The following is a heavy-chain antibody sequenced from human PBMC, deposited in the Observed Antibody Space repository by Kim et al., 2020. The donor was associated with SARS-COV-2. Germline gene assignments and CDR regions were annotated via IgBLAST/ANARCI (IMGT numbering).Heavy chain of an antibody. J-gene: IGHJ4*02. CDR3: ARTCHNYNPTYLDY. Sequence: SETLSLTCTVSGASISSYYWSWIRQPPGKGLEWIGYIYDSGSTNYIPSLKSRVNISKDTSRNQFSLRLNSVTAADTAVYYCARTCHNYNPTYLDYCGQGT. D-gene: IGHD4-4*01. CDR1: GASISSYY. V-gene: IGHV4-4*09. CDR2: IYDSGST.